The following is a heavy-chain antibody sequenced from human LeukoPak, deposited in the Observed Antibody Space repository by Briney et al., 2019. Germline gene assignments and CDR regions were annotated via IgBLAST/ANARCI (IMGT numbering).Heavy chain of an antibody. V-gene: IGHV3-7*01. CDR3: ARGGGNFDS. D-gene: IGHD2-15*01. J-gene: IGHJ4*02. Sequence: PGGSLRLSCAASGFTLRSDWMTWVRQAPGKGLEWVGNIKQDGSEKYYVASVKGRFTISRDNAKNSLYLQMNSLRAEDTAVYYCARGGGNFDSWGQGTLVIVSS. CDR1: GFTLRSDW. CDR2: IKQDGSEK.